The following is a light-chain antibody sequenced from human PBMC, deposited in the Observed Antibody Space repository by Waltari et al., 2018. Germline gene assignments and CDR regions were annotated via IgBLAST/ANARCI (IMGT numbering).Light chain of an antibody. J-gene: IGKJ4*01. CDR1: QSVRYSPNNKNA. Sequence: DIVMTHSPDSLAVSLGERATIHCKSSQSVRYSPNNKNALPCYQQKPDQPPKLLIYWESTRASGVPARFSGSVSGTDFTLTSSSLQAEDVVVYYCQQYYSTPLSSGGGTKVEIK. V-gene: IGKV4-1*01. CDR2: WES. CDR3: QQYYSTPLS.